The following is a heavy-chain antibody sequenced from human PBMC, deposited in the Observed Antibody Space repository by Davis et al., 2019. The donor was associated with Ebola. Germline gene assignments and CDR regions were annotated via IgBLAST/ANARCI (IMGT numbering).Heavy chain of an antibody. J-gene: IGHJ6*02. Sequence: ASVKVSCKASGYAFTSYDISWVRQAPGQGLEWMGWISAYNGNTKYAQEFQGRVTMTTDTSTSTVYMGLRSLRSDDTAVYYCARDLGYCSGGSCYHYGMDVWGQGTTVTVSS. D-gene: IGHD2-15*01. CDR3: ARDLGYCSGGSCYHYGMDV. V-gene: IGHV1-18*01. CDR1: GYAFTSYD. CDR2: ISAYNGNT.